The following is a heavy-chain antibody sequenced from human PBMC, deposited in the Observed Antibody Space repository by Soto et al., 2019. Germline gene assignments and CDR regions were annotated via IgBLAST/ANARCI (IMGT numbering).Heavy chain of an antibody. D-gene: IGHD6-19*01. CDR1: GGSFSGYY. V-gene: IGHV4-34*01. J-gene: IGHJ3*02. CDR3: ARGPGSSGWYLTRSAFDI. CDR2: INHSGST. Sequence: SLTCAVYGGSFSGYYWSWIRQPPGKGLEWIGEINHSGSTNYNPSLKSRVTISVDTSKNQFSLKLSSVTAADTAVYYCARGPGSSGWYLTRSAFDIWGQGTMVTVS.